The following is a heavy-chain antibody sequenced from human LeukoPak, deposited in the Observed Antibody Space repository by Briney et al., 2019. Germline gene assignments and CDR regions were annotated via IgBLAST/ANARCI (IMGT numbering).Heavy chain of an antibody. CDR1: GFTVSSNY. Sequence: PGGSLRLSCAASGFTVSSNYMSWVRQAPGKGLEWVSIIYTGGSTDYADSVKGRFTISRDTSKNTLYLQMNSLRAEDTAVYYCARESSGYASEAFDVWGQGTMVTVPS. CDR3: ARESSGYASEAFDV. V-gene: IGHV3-53*01. J-gene: IGHJ3*01. D-gene: IGHD3-22*01. CDR2: IYTGGST.